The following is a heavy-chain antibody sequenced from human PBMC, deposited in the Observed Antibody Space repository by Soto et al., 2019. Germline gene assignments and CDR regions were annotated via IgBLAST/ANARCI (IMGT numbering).Heavy chain of an antibody. Sequence: GGSLRLSCAASGFTFSSYAMSWVRQAPGKGLEWVSAISGSGGSTYYPDSVKGRFTISRDNSKNTLYLQMNSLRAEDTAVYYCALRYLEYGDYVDYMDVWGKGTTVTVSS. CDR1: GFTFSSYA. CDR2: ISGSGGST. D-gene: IGHD4-17*01. V-gene: IGHV3-23*01. CDR3: ALRYLEYGDYVDYMDV. J-gene: IGHJ6*03.